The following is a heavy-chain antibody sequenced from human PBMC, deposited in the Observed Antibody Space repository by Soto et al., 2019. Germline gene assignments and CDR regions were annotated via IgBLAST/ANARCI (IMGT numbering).Heavy chain of an antibody. J-gene: IGHJ4*02. CDR3: AKFSSGYYFDY. CDR1: GCTFTSYY. Sequence: ASVKVSCKASGCTFTSYYMHWVRQAPGQGLEWMGIINPSGGSTSYAQKFQGRVTMTRDTSTSTVYMELSSLRSEDTAVYYCAKFSSGYYFDYWGQGTLVTVSS. CDR2: INPSGGST. V-gene: IGHV1-46*03. D-gene: IGHD3-10*01.